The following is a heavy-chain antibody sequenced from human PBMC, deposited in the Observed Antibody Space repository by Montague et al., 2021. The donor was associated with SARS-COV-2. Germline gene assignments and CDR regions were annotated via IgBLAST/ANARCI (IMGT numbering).Heavy chain of an antibody. CDR1: GYTFSRNG. D-gene: IGHD2-21*01. CDR2: ISASNGNT. CDR3: TKDSPLWFGPHALDI. Sequence: SVKVSCKASGYTFSRNGISWVRQAPGQGLEWVGWISASNGNTNYAQRVQGRVIMTTDTSTSTAYMELRRLRFDDTAVYYCTKDSPLWFGPHALDIWGQGTMVAVSS. V-gene: IGHV1-18*01. J-gene: IGHJ3*02.